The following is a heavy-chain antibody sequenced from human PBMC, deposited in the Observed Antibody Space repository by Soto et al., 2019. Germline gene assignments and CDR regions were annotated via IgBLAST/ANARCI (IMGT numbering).Heavy chain of an antibody. CDR2: IKQDGSEK. V-gene: IGHV3-7*01. CDR3: ARRVYYDYIWGSFVTQFFDY. D-gene: IGHD3-16*01. J-gene: IGHJ4*02. CDR1: GFTFSSYW. Sequence: GSLRLSCAASGFTFSSYWMSWVRQAPGKGLEWVANIKQDGSEKYYVDSVKGRFTISRDNAKNSLYLQMNSLRAEDTAVYYCARRVYYDYIWGSFVTQFFDYWGQGTLVTVSS.